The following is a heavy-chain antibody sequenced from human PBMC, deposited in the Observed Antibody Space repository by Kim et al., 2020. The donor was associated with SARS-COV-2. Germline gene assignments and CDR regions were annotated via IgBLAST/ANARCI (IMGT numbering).Heavy chain of an antibody. D-gene: IGHD6-13*01. CDR1: GYTFTSYY. J-gene: IGHJ5*02. V-gene: IGHV1-46*01. Sequence: ASVKVSCKASGYTFTSYYMHWVRQAPGQGLEWMGIINPSGGSTSYAQKFQGRVTMTRDTSTSTVYMELSSLRSEDTAVYYCARDGVAAAGRWWFDPWGQGTLVTVSS. CDR3: ARDGVAAAGRWWFDP. CDR2: INPSGGST.